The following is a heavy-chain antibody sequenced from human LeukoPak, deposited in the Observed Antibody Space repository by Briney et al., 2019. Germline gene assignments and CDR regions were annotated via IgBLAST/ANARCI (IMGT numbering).Heavy chain of an antibody. CDR2: IRQNGVEK. CDR1: GFSPNGHW. CDR3: ARLLGESTIYDL. D-gene: IGHD3-16*01. V-gene: IGHV3-7*01. Sequence: PGGSLRLSCAASGFSPNGHWMSWVRQAAGKGLEWVASIRQNGVEKHHVDSVKGRFIISRDNAENSVSLQMNSLRDEDTAMYYCARLLGESTIYDLWGQGTLVTVSS. J-gene: IGHJ5*02.